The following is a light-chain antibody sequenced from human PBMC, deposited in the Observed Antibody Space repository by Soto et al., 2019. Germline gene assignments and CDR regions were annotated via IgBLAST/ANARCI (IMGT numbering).Light chain of an antibody. V-gene: IGKV3-20*01. CDR1: RTVDGNY. CDR2: SAS. J-gene: IGKJ1*01. Sequence: EVVLTQSPGTLSLSPGERATLSCRASRTVDGNYLAWYHQKPGQAPRLLIHSASTRAPGIPDRFSASGAGTDFTLTISRLEPEDSAVYYCQQYSASPRTFDPGTKVEIK. CDR3: QQYSASPRT.